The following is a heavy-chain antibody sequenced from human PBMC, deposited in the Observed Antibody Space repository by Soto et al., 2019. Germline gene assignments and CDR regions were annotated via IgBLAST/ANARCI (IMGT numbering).Heavy chain of an antibody. CDR1: GGSISSGAYY. CDR2: IYYSGST. Sequence: SETLSLTCAVSGGSISSGAYYWSWIRQPPGKGLEWIGYIYYSGSTNYNPSLKSRVTISVDTSKNQFSLKLSSVTAADTAVYYCANAYCGGDCAFDYWGQGTLVTVSS. D-gene: IGHD2-21*02. J-gene: IGHJ4*02. CDR3: ANAYCGGDCAFDY. V-gene: IGHV4-61*08.